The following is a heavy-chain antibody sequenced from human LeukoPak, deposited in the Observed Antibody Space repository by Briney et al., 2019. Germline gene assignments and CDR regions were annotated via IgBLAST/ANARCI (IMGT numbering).Heavy chain of an antibody. D-gene: IGHD3-22*01. V-gene: IGHV1-69*04. J-gene: IGHJ4*02. Sequence: GASVKVSCKASGYTFTSYGISWVRQAPGQGLEWMGRIIPILGIANYAQKFQGRVTITADKSTSTAYMELSSLRSEDTAVYYCASSGYYYVPFDYWGQGTLVTVSS. CDR3: ASSGYYYVPFDY. CDR2: IIPILGIA. CDR1: GYTFTSYG.